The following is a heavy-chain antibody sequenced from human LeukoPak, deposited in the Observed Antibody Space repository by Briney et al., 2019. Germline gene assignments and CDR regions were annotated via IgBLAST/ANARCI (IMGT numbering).Heavy chain of an antibody. J-gene: IGHJ4*02. D-gene: IGHD3-22*01. CDR1: GGSFSGYY. CDR2: INHSGST. V-gene: IGHV4-34*01. Sequence: SETLSLTCAVYGGSFSGYYWSWIRQPPGKGLEWIGEINHSGSTNYNPSLKSRVTISVDTSKNQFSLKLSSVTAADTAVYYCARGGGGYYYDSSGCYPFDYWGQGTLVTVSS. CDR3: ARGGGGYYYDSSGCYPFDY.